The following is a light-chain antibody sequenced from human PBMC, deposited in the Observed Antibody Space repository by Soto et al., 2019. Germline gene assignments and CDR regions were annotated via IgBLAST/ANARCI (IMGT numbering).Light chain of an antibody. CDR1: QGIRND. CDR3: LQDYSYPWT. V-gene: IGKV1-6*01. CDR2: AAS. Sequence: AIQLTHSPSSLSASVGDRVTITCRASQGIRNDLGWYQQKPGKAPKLLIYAASSLQSGVPSRFSGSASGTDFTLTISSLQPEDFATYYCLQDYSYPWTFGQGTKVDNK. J-gene: IGKJ1*01.